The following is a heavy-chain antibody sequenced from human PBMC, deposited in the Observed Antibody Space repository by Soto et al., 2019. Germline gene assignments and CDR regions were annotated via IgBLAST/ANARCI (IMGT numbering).Heavy chain of an antibody. D-gene: IGHD1-26*01. CDR2: ISGRDEST. J-gene: IGHJ4*02. CDR3: AKDRLSGSYHRYFDS. CDR1: GFTFSTYA. V-gene: IGHV3-23*01. Sequence: ESGGGLVQPGGSLRLSCAASGFTFSTYAMSWVRQAPGKGLEWVTAISGRDESTYYADSVKGRFTVSRDNSKNTLYLQMSSLRAEDTAVYYCAKDRLSGSYHRYFDSWGQGTLVTVSS.